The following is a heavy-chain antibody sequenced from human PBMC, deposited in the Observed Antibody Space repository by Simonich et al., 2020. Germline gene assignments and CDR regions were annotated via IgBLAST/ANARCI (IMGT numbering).Heavy chain of an antibody. Sequence: QVQLVESGGGVVQPGRSLRLSCAASGFTFSSYAMHWVRQAPGKGLEWVAVISYDGSNKYYADSGKGRFTISRDNSKNTLYLQMSSLRAEDTAVYYCARRGSGFDYWGQGTLVTVSS. J-gene: IGHJ4*02. CDR1: GFTFSSYA. V-gene: IGHV3-30*07. CDR2: ISYDGSNK. D-gene: IGHD6-19*01. CDR3: ARRGSGFDY.